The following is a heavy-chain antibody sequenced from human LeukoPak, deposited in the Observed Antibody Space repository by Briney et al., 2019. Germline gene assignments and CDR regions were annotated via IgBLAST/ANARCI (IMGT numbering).Heavy chain of an antibody. CDR1: GFSFSSYA. D-gene: IGHD1-26*01. Sequence: GGSLRLSCAASGFSFSSYAMNWVRQAPGRGLEWVSIIFGNGDTTYADSVKGRFTVSGDNSKSTLYLQMNSLRAEDTAVYYCAKGGVVGAGVGDYYYMDVWGKGTTVTVSS. J-gene: IGHJ6*03. CDR3: AKGGVVGAGVGDYYYMDV. CDR2: IFGNGDTT. V-gene: IGHV3-23*01.